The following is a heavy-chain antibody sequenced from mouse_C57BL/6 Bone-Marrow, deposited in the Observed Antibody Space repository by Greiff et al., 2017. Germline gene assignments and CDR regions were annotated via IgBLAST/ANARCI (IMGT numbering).Heavy chain of an antibody. CDR2: INPSNGGT. V-gene: IGHV1-53*01. Sequence: QVQLQQPGTELVKPGASVKLSCKASGYTFTSYWMHWVKQRPGQGLEWIGNINPSNGGTNYNEKFKSKATLTVDTSSSTAYMQLSSLTSEDSAVYCFARSDYYYGSSYGDYWGQGTTLTVSA. CDR1: GYTFTSYW. J-gene: IGHJ2*01. CDR3: ARSDYYYGSSYGDY. D-gene: IGHD1-1*01.